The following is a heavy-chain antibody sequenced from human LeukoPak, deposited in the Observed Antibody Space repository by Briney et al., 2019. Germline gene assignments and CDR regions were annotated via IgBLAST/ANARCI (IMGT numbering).Heavy chain of an antibody. CDR2: IYYSGST. J-gene: IGHJ4*02. CDR1: GGSISSGDYY. D-gene: IGHD5-24*01. V-gene: IGHV4-30-4*01. CDR3: RVERATTKFPGLFDY. Sequence: SETLSLTCTVSGGSISSGDYYWSWIRQPPGKGLEWIGYIYYSGSTYYNPSLKSRVTISVDTSKNQFSLKLSSVTAADTPVYYCRVERATTKFPGLFDYWGQGTLVTVSS.